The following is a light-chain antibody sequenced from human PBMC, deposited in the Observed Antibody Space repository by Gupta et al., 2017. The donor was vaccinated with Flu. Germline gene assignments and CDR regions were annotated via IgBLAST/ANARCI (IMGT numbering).Light chain of an antibody. CDR3: QTWVTGTRV. J-gene: IGLJ3*02. Sequence: QVVLPHSPSASASLGDSVQLTCTLSSGPTTYAIAWHQQHPDKGPRYVMKVDSDGTLNKGDGIPDRFAGSSSGAERDLTISSLQADDEDDYYCQTWVTGTRVFGGGTRLTVL. CDR2: VDSDGTL. V-gene: IGLV4-69*01. CDR1: SGPTTYA.